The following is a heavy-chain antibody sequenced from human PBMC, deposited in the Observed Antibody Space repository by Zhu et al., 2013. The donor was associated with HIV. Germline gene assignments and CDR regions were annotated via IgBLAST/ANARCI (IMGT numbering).Heavy chain of an antibody. CDR2: ISPWNGKT. CDR3: ARDNRDNWDTGGWLDP. J-gene: IGHJ5*02. Sequence: VQLLQSGSQVKRPGASVRISCKASGYTFVNHDVTWVRQSPGQGLEWMGWISPWNGKTNYAQNLQDRVAMSTDTSTNTAYMELSSLRPADTAVYYCARDNRDNWDTGGWLDPWGQGTVVTVSS. CDR1: GYTFVNHD. V-gene: IGHV1-18*01. D-gene: IGHD1-20*01.